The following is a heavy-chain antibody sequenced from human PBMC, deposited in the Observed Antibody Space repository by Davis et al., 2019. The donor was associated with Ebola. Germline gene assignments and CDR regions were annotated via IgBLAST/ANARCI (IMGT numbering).Heavy chain of an antibody. V-gene: IGHV3-7*01. J-gene: IGHJ5*02. CDR2: IKQDGSEK. Sequence: PGGSLRLSCAASGFTFSSYWMSWVRQAPGKGLEWVANIKQDGSEKYYVDSVKCRFNISRDNAKNSLYLQMNSLRAEDTAVYYCASDEVYDILTGYWPPAWFDPWGQGTLVTVSS. D-gene: IGHD3-9*01. CDR3: ASDEVYDILTGYWPPAWFDP. CDR1: GFTFSSYW.